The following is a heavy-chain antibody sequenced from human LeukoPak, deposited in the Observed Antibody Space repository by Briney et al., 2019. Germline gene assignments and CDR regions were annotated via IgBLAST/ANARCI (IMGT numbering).Heavy chain of an antibody. D-gene: IGHD2-15*01. J-gene: IGHJ5*02. Sequence: GGSLRLSCAASGFTISSYEMNWVRQAPGKGLEWVSYISGGDTTIYYADSVRGRFTISRDDAKNSLYLQMNSLRAEDTALYYCTRGTGGSAWGQGTLVTVSS. CDR1: GFTISSYE. V-gene: IGHV3-48*03. CDR3: TRGTGGSA. CDR2: ISGGDTTI.